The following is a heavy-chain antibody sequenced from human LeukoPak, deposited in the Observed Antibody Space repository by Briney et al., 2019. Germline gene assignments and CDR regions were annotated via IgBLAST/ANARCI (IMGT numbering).Heavy chain of an antibody. CDR2: INPNSGGT. J-gene: IGHJ4*02. CDR3: ARDRELVY. Sequence: GASVKVSCKPSGYSLTGYYIHWVRQAPGQGLEWMGGINPNSGGTNSAQKFQGRVTMTRDTSISTAYMELSRLRSDDTAVYYCARDRELVYWGQGTLVTVSS. CDR1: GYSLTGYY. V-gene: IGHV1-2*02. D-gene: IGHD1-1*01.